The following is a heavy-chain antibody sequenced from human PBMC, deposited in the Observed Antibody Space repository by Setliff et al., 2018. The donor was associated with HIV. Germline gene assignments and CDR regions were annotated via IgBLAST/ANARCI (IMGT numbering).Heavy chain of an antibody. V-gene: IGHV3-53*01. J-gene: IGHJ6*03. D-gene: IGHD5-12*01. CDR3: ARERWLRSHYYYYMDV. CDR2: IYGSGDT. Sequence: GGSLRLSCAASGFTVSSNYMTWVRQAPGKGLEWVSTIYGSGDTYHADSVKGRFTLSRDNSKNTLYLQMNSLRAEDTAVYYCARERWLRSHYYYYMDVWGKGTTVTVSS. CDR1: GFTVSSNY.